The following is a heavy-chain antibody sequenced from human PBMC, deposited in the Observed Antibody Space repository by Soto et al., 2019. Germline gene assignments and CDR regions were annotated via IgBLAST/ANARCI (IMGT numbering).Heavy chain of an antibody. Sequence: QVQLQESGTGLVKPSETLSLTCSVSGASVSSIIHYWSWIRQPPGKGLEWIGCVHSSGITNYSPPLKSRVTISLDTSKNQFSLRLDSLTAADTAVYYCARGLGYETLYWGQGILVTVSS. CDR2: VHSSGIT. D-gene: IGHD3-3*01. CDR1: GASVSSIIHY. V-gene: IGHV4-61*01. CDR3: ARGLGYETLY. J-gene: IGHJ4*02.